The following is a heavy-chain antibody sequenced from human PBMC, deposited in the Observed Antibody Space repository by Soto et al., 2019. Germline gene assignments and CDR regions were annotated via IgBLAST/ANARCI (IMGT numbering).Heavy chain of an antibody. CDR1: GLTFRSYA. V-gene: IGHV3-23*01. CDR3: AKAGGRVVDAYDT. Sequence: VLLLESAGGLVQPGASLRLSCEASGLTFRSYALSWVRQAPGKGLEWVSGISDTGSNPYYADSVKGRFTISRDNSKNTLSLQMKSLRADDTAMYYCAKAGGRVVDAYDTWGQGTLVIVSS. CDR2: ISDTGSNP. D-gene: IGHD3-3*01. J-gene: IGHJ5*02.